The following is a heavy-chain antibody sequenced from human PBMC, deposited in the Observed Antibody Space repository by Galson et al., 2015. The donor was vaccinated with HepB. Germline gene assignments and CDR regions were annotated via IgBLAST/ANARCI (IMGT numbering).Heavy chain of an antibody. J-gene: IGHJ6*02. CDR1: GYTLTDLS. V-gene: IGHV1-24*01. CDR2: FDPEDGET. D-gene: IGHD2-2*01. CDR3: ARADIVVVPAAIYYYYGMDV. Sequence: SVKVSCKVSGYTLTDLSMHWVRQAPGKGLEWMGGFDPEDGETIYAQKFQGRVTMTEDTSTDTAYMELSSLRSEDTAVYYCARADIVVVPAAIYYYYGMDVWGQGTTVTVSS.